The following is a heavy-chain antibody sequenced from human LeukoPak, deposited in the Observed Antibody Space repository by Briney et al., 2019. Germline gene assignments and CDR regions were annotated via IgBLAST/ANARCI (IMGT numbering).Heavy chain of an antibody. Sequence: PSETLSLTCTVSGGSISSGSYYWSWIRQPAGKGLEWIGHIYTSGSTNYNPSLKSRVTISVDTSKNQFSLKLSSVTAADTAVYYCARDLNDYHYYYMDVWGKGTTVTVSS. CDR2: IYTSGST. V-gene: IGHV4-61*09. CDR3: ARDLNDYHYYYMDV. CDR1: GGSISSGSYY. J-gene: IGHJ6*03.